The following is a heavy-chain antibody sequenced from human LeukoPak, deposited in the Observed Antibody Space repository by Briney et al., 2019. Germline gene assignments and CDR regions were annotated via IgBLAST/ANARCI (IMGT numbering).Heavy chain of an antibody. J-gene: IGHJ4*02. CDR2: IGTAGHT. D-gene: IGHD1-26*01. CDR3: ARDKVVGATHFDY. V-gene: IGHV3-13*01. Sequence: PGGSLRLSCGASGFTFVNFDMHWVRQATGEGLEWVSIIGTAGHTYSLVSVKGRFTISRDNAKNSLSLQMNSLGAGDTAVYYCARDKVVGATHFDYWGQGTLVTVSS. CDR1: GFTFVNFD.